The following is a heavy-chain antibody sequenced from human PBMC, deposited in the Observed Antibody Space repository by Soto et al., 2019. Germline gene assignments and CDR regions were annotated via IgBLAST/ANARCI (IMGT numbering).Heavy chain of an antibody. Sequence: PSETLSLTCTVSGASIRSTYWSWIRQSPGKGLEWIGYIYYSGTTNYNPSLKNRVTISVDTSKNQLSLNLTSVTAADTAVYDCARTPFSLTLGTVLHYFGLRGQGTL. V-gene: IGHV4-59*01. CDR2: IYYSGTT. D-gene: IGHD3-9*01. CDR3: ARTPFSLTLGTVLHYFGL. J-gene: IGHJ1*01. CDR1: GASIRSTY.